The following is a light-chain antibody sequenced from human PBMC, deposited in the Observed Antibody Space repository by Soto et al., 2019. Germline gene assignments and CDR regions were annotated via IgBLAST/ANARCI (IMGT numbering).Light chain of an antibody. J-gene: IGKJ4*01. Sequence: DIKMTQSPSTLSASVGDRVTITCRASQSISSWLAWYQQKPGKAPNLLIYKAYSLESGVPSRFSGSGSGTEFTLNISRLQPDDFATYCCQQYNSYPLTFGGGTKVEIK. CDR1: QSISSW. CDR2: KAY. CDR3: QQYNSYPLT. V-gene: IGKV1-5*03.